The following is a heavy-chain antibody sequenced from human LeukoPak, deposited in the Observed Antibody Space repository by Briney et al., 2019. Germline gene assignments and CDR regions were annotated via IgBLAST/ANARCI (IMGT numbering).Heavy chain of an antibody. CDR2: ISDSGDRT. CDR1: GFTFSTYA. V-gene: IGHV3-23*01. D-gene: IGHD3-9*01. Sequence: GGSLRLSCAASGFTFSTYAMSWVRQAPGKGLEWVSTISDSGDRTYYADSVKGRFSISRDDSKNTLYLQMNSLRADDTAVYYCAKDGVLRYFDWLKEYYYYMDVWGKGTTVTISS. J-gene: IGHJ6*03. CDR3: AKDGVLRYFDWLKEYYYYMDV.